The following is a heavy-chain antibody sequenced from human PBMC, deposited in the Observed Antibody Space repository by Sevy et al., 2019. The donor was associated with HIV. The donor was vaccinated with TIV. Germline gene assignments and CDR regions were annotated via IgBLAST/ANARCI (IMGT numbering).Heavy chain of an antibody. CDR3: ARDGGYSIKWYPLY. J-gene: IGHJ4*01. CDR2: ISYVGTET. CDR1: GFAFSSHA. D-gene: IGHD6-13*01. Sequence: GGSLRLSCAASGFAFSSHAMHWVRQAPGKGPEWVAVISYVGTETFYAASVEGRFTISRDNSKKMLSLQINSLRPEDTAVYYCARDGGYSIKWYPLYWGHGTLVTVSS. V-gene: IGHV3-30-3*01.